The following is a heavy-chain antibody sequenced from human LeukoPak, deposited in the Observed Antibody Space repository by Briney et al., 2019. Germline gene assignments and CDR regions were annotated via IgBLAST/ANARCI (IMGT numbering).Heavy chain of an antibody. CDR2: ISGGGSGT. V-gene: IGHV3-23*01. CDR3: AKAVGSSGYFSRDAFDI. J-gene: IGHJ3*02. CDR1: GFTFSSYA. Sequence: GGSLRLSYAPSGFTFSSYAMSWVRQAPGKGLEWVAVISGGGSGTYYADPVRGRFTISRDNSKNTVYLQMNSLRAEDTAIYYCAKAVGSSGYFSRDAFDIWGQGTMVTVSS. D-gene: IGHD3-22*01.